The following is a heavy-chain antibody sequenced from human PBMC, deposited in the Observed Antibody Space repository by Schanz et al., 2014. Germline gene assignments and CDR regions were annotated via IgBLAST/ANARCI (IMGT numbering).Heavy chain of an antibody. CDR1: GGTFSTYP. CDR2: IIPILGIA. D-gene: IGHD4-17*01. J-gene: IGHJ4*02. CDR3: AREYGDSPTDY. Sequence: QVQLVQSGAEVKKPGSSMKVSCKASGGTFSTYPINWVRQAPGQGLEWMGRIIPILGIANYAQKFQGRVTITTDRSTSTAYMELSSLRSEDTAGYYCAREYGDSPTDYWGQGTLVTVSS. V-gene: IGHV1-69*04.